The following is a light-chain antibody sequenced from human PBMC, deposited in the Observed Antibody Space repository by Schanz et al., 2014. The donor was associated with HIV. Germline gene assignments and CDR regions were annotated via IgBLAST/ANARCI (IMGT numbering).Light chain of an antibody. V-gene: IGKV1-17*01. J-gene: IGKJ2*01. CDR2: AAS. Sequence: DIQMTQSPSSLSASVGDRVTITCRASQGIGNDLGWYQQRPGKAPKRLIYAASTLQSGVPSRFVGGGSGTDFTLTITTLQPEDFATYYCQQYDTYPYTFGQGTTLDLK. CDR1: QGIGND. CDR3: QQYDTYPYT.